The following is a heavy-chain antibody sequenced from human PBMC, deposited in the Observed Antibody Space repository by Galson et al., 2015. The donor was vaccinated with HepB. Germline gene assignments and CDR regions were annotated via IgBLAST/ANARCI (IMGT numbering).Heavy chain of an antibody. V-gene: IGHV6-1*01. CDR1: EDSVSSNSAA. CDR2: TYYRSKWYN. Sequence: CAISEDSVSSNSAAWNWIRQSPSRGLEWLGRTYYRSKWYNDYAVSVKSRITINPDTSKNQFSLQLNSVTPEDTAVYYCARGPCSGGSCYHYYYGMDVWGQGTTVTVSS. D-gene: IGHD2-15*01. J-gene: IGHJ6*02. CDR3: ARGPCSGGSCYHYYYGMDV.